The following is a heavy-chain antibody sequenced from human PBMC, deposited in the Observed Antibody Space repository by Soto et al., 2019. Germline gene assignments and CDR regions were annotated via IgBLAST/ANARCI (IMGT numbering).Heavy chain of an antibody. CDR1: GFTFSNAW. CDR3: TTLPDHPGILFPDY. D-gene: IGHD2-15*01. CDR2: IKSKTDGGTT. V-gene: IGHV3-15*01. J-gene: IGHJ4*02. Sequence: GGSLRLSCAASGFTFSNAWMSWVRQAPGKGLEWVGRIKSKTDGGTTDYAAPVTGRITISRDDSKNTLYLQMTSLKTEDTAVYYCTTLPDHPGILFPDYWGLGTLVTVSS.